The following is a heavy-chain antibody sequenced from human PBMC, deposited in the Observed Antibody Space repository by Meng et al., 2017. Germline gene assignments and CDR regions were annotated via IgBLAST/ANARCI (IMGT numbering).Heavy chain of an antibody. V-gene: IGHV4-39*07. CDR3: ARVGVDDYGGYFSRLDAFDI. Sequence: GSLSPSCPLPGGSPSTSSYYWGWIRQPPGKGLEWIGSIYYSGNTYYKPSLKSRVTISVDTSKNQFSLKLSSVTAADTAVYYCARVGVDDYGGYFSRLDAFDIWGQGTMVTVSS. CDR2: IYYSGNT. CDR1: GGSPSTSSYY. J-gene: IGHJ3*02. D-gene: IGHD4-17*01.